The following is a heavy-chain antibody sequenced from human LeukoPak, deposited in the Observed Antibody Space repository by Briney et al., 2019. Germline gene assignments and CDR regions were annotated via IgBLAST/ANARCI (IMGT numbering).Heavy chain of an antibody. D-gene: IGHD3-22*01. CDR1: GYTFTGYY. Sequence: VASVKVSCKASGYTFTGYYMHWVRQAPGQGLEWMGWINPNSGGTNYAQKFQGRVTMTRDTSVSTAYMELRSLRSDDTAVYYCARDQYYDSKGWFDPWGQGTLVTVSS. CDR2: INPNSGGT. CDR3: ARDQYYDSKGWFDP. V-gene: IGHV1-2*02. J-gene: IGHJ5*02.